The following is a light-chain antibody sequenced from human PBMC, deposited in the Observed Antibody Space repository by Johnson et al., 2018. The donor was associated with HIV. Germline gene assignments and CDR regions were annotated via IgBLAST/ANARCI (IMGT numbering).Light chain of an antibody. J-gene: IGLJ1*01. CDR1: TSNY. Sequence: QSVLTQPPSVSAAPGQKVTISCSGGTSNYVSWYQHLPGAAPKLLIYETDKRPSGIPERFSASKSGTSATLAITGLQTGDEADYYCAAWRASPSTVAVIGTGTKGAVL. CDR2: ETD. V-gene: IGLV1-51*02. CDR3: AAWRASPSTVAV.